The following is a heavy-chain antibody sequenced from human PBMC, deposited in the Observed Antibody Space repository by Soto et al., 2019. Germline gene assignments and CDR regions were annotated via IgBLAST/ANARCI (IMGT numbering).Heavy chain of an antibody. V-gene: IGHV1-24*01. D-gene: IGHD5-12*01. J-gene: IGHJ4*02. CDR2: FDPEDGET. CDR1: GYTLTELS. Sequence: ASVKVSCKVSGYTLTELSMHWVRQAPGKGLEWMGGFDPEDGETIYAQKFQGRATMTEDTSKNQFSLKLSSVTAADTAVYYCARELRGYSGYDIIDYWGQGTLVTVSS. CDR3: ARELRGYSGYDIIDY.